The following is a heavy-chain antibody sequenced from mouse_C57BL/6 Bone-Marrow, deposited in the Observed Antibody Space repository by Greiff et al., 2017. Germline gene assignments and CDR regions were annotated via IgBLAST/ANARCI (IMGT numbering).Heavy chain of an antibody. Sequence: VQLQESGAELARPGASVKLSCKASGYTFTSYGISWVKQSTGQGLEWIGEIYPRSGNTYYNEKFKGKATLTADKSSSTAYMELRSLTSEDSAVYFCARRSWGGYFDVWGTGTTVTVSS. V-gene: IGHV1-81*01. J-gene: IGHJ1*03. CDR3: ARRSWGGYFDV. CDR2: IYPRSGNT. CDR1: GYTFTSYG.